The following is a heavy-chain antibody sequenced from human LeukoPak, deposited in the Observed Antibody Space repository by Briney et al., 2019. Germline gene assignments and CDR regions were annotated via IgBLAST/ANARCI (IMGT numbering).Heavy chain of an antibody. CDR3: ARGGEWLLNYYYYYMDV. Sequence: GGSLRLSCAASGFTFSDYYMSWIRQAPGKGLEWVSYISSSGSTIYYADSVKGRFTISRDNSKNTLYLQMNSLRAEDTAVYYCARGGEWLLNYYYYYMDVRGKGTTVTVSS. J-gene: IGHJ6*03. CDR2: ISSSGSTI. CDR1: GFTFSDYY. V-gene: IGHV3-11*04. D-gene: IGHD3-3*01.